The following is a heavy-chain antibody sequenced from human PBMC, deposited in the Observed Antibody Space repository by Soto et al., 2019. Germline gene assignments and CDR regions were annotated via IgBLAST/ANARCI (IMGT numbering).Heavy chain of an antibody. CDR1: GYTLTELS. CDR3: ATLPYSYGFNWFDP. CDR2: FDPGDGET. Sequence: ASVKVSCKVSGYTLTELSMHWVRQAPGKGLEWMGGFDPGDGETIYAQKFQGRVTMTEDTSTDTAYMELSSLRSEDTAVYYCATLPYSYGFNWFDPWGQGTLVTVSS. J-gene: IGHJ5*02. D-gene: IGHD5-18*01. V-gene: IGHV1-24*01.